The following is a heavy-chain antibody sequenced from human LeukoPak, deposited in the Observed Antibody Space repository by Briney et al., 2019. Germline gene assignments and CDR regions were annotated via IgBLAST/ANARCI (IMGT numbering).Heavy chain of an antibody. CDR1: ADTFKNYA. D-gene: IGHD6-19*01. J-gene: IGHJ3*02. Sequence: ASVKVSCKASADTFKNYAISWVRQAPGQGLEWMGIINPSGGSTSYAQKFQGRVTMTTDTSTSTAYMELRSLRSDDTAVYYCAKTGYISGWYNAFDIWGQGTMVTVSS. CDR3: AKTGYISGWYNAFDI. CDR2: INPSGGST. V-gene: IGHV1-46*02.